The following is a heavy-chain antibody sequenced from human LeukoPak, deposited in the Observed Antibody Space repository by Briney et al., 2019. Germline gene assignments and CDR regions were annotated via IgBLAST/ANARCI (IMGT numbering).Heavy chain of an antibody. V-gene: IGHV3-30*18. Sequence: GGSLRLSCAASGFTFSSYGMHWVRQAPGKGLEWVAVISYDGSNKYYADSVKGRFTISRDNPKNTLYLQMNSLRAEDTAVYYCAKDRDGGDYFFYYYYYGMDVWGQGTTVTVSS. J-gene: IGHJ6*02. CDR1: GFTFSSYG. CDR3: AKDRDGGDYFFYYYYYGMDV. CDR2: ISYDGSNK. D-gene: IGHD4-17*01.